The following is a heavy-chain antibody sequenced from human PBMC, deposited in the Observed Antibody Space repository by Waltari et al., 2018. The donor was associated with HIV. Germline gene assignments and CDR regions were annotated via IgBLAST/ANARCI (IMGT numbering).Heavy chain of an antibody. CDR2: VNPYSGNT. CDR3: ARGAPGHYCSGGSCPYFDY. J-gene: IGHJ4*02. D-gene: IGHD2-15*01. CDR1: GCTFTSCD. Sequence: VQLVQSGAEVRKPEAPVKVSCKASGCTFTSCDLNWGRPAHGQGLEWMGWVNPYSGNTGYAKNFQGRVTMTRNTSISTAYMELSGLRSEDTAVYYCARGAPGHYCSGGSCPYFDYWGQGSLVTVSS. V-gene: IGHV1-8*02.